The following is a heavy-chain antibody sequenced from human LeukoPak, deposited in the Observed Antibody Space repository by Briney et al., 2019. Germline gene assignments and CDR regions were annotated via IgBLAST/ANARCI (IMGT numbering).Heavy chain of an antibody. J-gene: IGHJ4*02. Sequence: SETLSLTCTVSGGSISSYYWSWIRQPPGKGLEWIGYIYYSGSTNYNPSLKSRVTISVDTSKNQFSLKLSSVTAADTAVYYCARAQEMATINPYYFDYRGQGTLVTVSS. CDR2: IYYSGST. D-gene: IGHD5-24*01. CDR3: ARAQEMATINPYYFDY. V-gene: IGHV4-59*01. CDR1: GGSISSYY.